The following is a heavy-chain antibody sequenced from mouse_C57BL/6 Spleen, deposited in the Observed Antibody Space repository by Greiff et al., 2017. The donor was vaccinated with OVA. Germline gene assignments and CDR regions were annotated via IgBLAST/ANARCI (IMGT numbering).Heavy chain of an antibody. CDR3: AREGGYGYYPFDY. Sequence: DVQLVESGPGLVKPSQSLSLTCSVTGYSITSGYYWNWIRQFPGNKLEWMGYISYDGSNNYNPSLKNRISITRDTSKNQFFLKLNSVTTEDTATYYCAREGGYGYYPFDYWGQGTTLTVSS. D-gene: IGHD2-3*01. CDR2: ISYDGSN. V-gene: IGHV3-6*01. J-gene: IGHJ2*01. CDR1: GYSITSGYY.